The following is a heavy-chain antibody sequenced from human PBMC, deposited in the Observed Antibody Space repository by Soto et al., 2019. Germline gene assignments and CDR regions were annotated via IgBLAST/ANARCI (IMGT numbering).Heavy chain of an antibody. Sequence: GSLRLGGAASGFTCSSYGMHWVRQAPGKGLEWVAVISYDGSNKYYADSVKGRFTISRDNSKNTLYLQMNSLRAEDTAVYYCAKAHQNYYYDSSGYYDYWGQGTMVTVSS. CDR3: AKAHQNYYYDSSGYYDY. D-gene: IGHD3-22*01. J-gene: IGHJ4*02. V-gene: IGHV3-30*18. CDR1: GFTCSSYG. CDR2: ISYDGSNK.